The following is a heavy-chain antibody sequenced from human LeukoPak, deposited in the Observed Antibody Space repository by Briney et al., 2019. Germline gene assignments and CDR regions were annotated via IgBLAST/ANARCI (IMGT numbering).Heavy chain of an antibody. CDR2: INHSGST. Sequence: SETLSLTCAVYGGSFSGYYWSWIRQPPGKGLEWIGEINHSGSTNYNPSLKSRVTISVDTSKNQFSLKLSSVTAADTAVYYCARLGDSSGYGADYWGQGTLVTVSS. D-gene: IGHD3-22*01. J-gene: IGHJ4*02. V-gene: IGHV4-34*01. CDR3: ARLGDSSGYGADY. CDR1: GGSFSGYY.